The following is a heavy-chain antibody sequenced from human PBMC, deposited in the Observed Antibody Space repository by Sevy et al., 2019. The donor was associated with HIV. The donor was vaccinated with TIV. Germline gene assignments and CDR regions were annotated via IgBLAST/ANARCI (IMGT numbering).Heavy chain of an antibody. Sequence: GGSLRLSCAVSGFTVNTYAMSWVRQAPGKGLEWVAVINNRGGSTDYADSVRGRFSISRDNPNVYLEMNSLGVEDTALYFCARGTTWAGIEDYWGQGTLVTVSS. J-gene: IGHJ4*02. CDR2: INNRGGST. CDR1: GFTVNTYA. CDR3: ARGTTWAGIEDY. D-gene: IGHD3-3*02. V-gene: IGHV3-23*01.